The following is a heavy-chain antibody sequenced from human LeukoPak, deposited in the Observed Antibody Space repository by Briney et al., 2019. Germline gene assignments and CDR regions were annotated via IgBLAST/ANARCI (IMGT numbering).Heavy chain of an antibody. CDR3: GRFGYVAGVDL. CDR2: INPGGTET. CDR1: GFSLSNYW. J-gene: IGHJ4*02. V-gene: IGHV3-7*01. D-gene: IGHD6-19*01. Sequence: GGSLRLSCAASGFSLSNYWVTWGRHAPGPGLEWVANINPGGTETYYVEPVKGRFTISRDNAKNLVYLQMNSLRAEDSAVYHCGRFGYVAGVDLWGQGTLVTVSS.